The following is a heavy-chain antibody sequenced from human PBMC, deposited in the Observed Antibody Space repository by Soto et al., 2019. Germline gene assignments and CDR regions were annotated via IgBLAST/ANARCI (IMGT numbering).Heavy chain of an antibody. CDR2: IGTAGDT. V-gene: IGHV3-13*01. J-gene: IGHJ6*02. CDR3: ARMVRGAPQDYYYGMDV. D-gene: IGHD3-10*01. Sequence: LRLSCAASGFTFSSYDMHWVRQATGKGLEWVSAIGTAGDTYYPGSVKGRFTISRENAKNSLYLQMNSLRAGDTAVYYCARMVRGAPQDYYYGMDVWGQGTTVTVS. CDR1: GFTFSSYD.